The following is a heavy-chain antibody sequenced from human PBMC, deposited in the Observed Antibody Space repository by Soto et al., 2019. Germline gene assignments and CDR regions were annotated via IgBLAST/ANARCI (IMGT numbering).Heavy chain of an antibody. CDR1: SGSISSYY. CDR3: ARAVLPATAPFDY. D-gene: IGHD2-2*01. V-gene: IGHV4-59*01. CDR2: IYYSGST. Sequence: SETLSLTCTVSSGSISSYYWSWIRQPPGKGLEWIGYIYYSGSTNYNPSLQSRVTISVDTSKNQFSLKLSSVTAADTAVYYCARAVLPATAPFDYWGQGTLVTVSS. J-gene: IGHJ4*02.